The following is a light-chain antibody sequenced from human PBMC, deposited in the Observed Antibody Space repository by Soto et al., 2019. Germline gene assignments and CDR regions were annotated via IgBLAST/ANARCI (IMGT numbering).Light chain of an antibody. CDR1: QSVSSSY. CDR2: GAS. V-gene: IGKV3D-20*02. Sequence: EIVLTQSPGTLSLSPGERATLSCRASQSVSSSYLAWYQQKPGQAPRLLIYGASSRATGIPDRFSGSGSGTDFTLTIRSLEPEDFAVYYCQQRTNWLWTFGQGTKVDI. CDR3: QQRTNWLWT. J-gene: IGKJ1*01.